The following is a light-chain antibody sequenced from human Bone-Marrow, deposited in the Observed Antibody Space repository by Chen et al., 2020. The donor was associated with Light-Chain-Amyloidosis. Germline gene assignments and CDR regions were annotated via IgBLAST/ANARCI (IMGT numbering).Light chain of an antibody. Sequence: QSALTHPASVSGSPGQSITISCPGTSRDVGGYNYVSWYQHHPGEAPKLMIYEVSNRPSGVSNRFSGSKSGNTASLTISGLQAEDEADYYCSSFTSRSTRVFGGGTKLTVL. CDR2: EVS. J-gene: IGLJ3*02. V-gene: IGLV2-14*01. CDR1: SRDVGGYNY. CDR3: SSFTSRSTRV.